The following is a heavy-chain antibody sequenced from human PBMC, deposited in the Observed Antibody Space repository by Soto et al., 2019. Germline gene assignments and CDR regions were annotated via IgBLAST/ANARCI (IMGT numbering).Heavy chain of an antibody. J-gene: IGHJ6*02. CDR1: GFTFSSYA. CDR2: ISGSGGST. V-gene: IGHV3-23*01. CDR3: AKARSYYDILTGPSGGYYYYGMDV. Sequence: PGGSLRLSCAASGFTFSSYAMSWVRQAPGKGLEWVSAISGSGGSTYYADSVKGRFTISRDNSKNTLYLQMNSLRAEDTAVYYCAKARSYYDILTGPSGGYYYYGMDVWGQGTTVTVSS. D-gene: IGHD3-9*01.